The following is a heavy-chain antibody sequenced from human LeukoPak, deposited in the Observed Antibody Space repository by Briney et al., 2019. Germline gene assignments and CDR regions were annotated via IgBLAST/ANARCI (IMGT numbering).Heavy chain of an antibody. CDR3: ARVAYLIAAAGTRPGFDP. CDR2: ISAYNGNT. CDR1: GYTFTSYG. J-gene: IGHJ5*02. Sequence: ASVKVSCKASGYTFTSYGINWVRQAPGQGLEWMGWISAYNGNTNYAQKLQGRVTMTTDTSTSTAYMELRSLRSDDTAVYYCARVAYLIAAAGTRPGFDPWGQGTLVTVSS. D-gene: IGHD6-13*01. V-gene: IGHV1-18*01.